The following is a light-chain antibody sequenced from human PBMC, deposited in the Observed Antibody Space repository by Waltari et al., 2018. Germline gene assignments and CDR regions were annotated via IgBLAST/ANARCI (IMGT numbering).Light chain of an antibody. CDR3: FSQTLDGLVL. J-gene: IGLJ2*01. CDR2: DVT. CDR1: GSAVGASDY. V-gene: IGLV2-14*03. Sequence: QSALTQPASVSGSPGQSITISCSGVGSAVGASDYVSWHQHHPGKAPQVIIYDVTNRPSGVSERFSASKSVNTASLTISRLQPEDEADYYCFSQTLDGLVLFGGGTRLTVL.